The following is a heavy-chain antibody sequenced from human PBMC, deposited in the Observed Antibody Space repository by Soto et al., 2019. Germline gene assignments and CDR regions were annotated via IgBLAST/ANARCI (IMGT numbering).Heavy chain of an antibody. J-gene: IGHJ4*02. D-gene: IGHD2-15*01. Sequence: QVQLQESGPGLVEPSQTLSLTCTVSGGSITNSYYFWSWVRQNPGKGLEWIGHVFHSGRTYYNPFLSGRVSILVAPAMNQFTLNLNSVTAADTAVYYCARWVEVSLDYFDSWGQGTPVTVSS. CDR3: ARWVEVSLDYFDS. V-gene: IGHV4-31*03. CDR2: VFHSGRT. CDR1: GGSITNSYYF.